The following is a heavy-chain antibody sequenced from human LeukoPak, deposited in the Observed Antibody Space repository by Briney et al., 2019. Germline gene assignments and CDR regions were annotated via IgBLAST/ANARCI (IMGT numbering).Heavy chain of an antibody. J-gene: IGHJ4*02. CDR1: GYTFTSYD. D-gene: IGHD3-10*01. V-gene: IGHV1-8*01. Sequence: GASVKVSCKASGYTFTSYDINWGRQATGQGLEWMGWMNPNSGNTGYAQKFQGRVPMTRNTSISTAYMELSSLRSEDTAVYYCARGITMVRGVFYFDYWGQGTLVTVSS. CDR3: ARGITMVRGVFYFDY. CDR2: MNPNSGNT.